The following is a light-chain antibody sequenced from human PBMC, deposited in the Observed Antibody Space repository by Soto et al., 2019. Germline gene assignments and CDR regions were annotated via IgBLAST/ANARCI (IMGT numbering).Light chain of an antibody. CDR1: SSDVGGYNY. Sequence: QSVLTQPDSVSGSPGQSITISCTGTSSDVGGYNYVSWYQQHPGKPPKLMIFEVSSRPSGVSNRFSGSKSGNTASLTISGLQAEDEADYFCSSYTITTALVFGTGTKLTVL. CDR3: SSYTITTALV. V-gene: IGLV2-14*01. CDR2: EVS. J-gene: IGLJ1*01.